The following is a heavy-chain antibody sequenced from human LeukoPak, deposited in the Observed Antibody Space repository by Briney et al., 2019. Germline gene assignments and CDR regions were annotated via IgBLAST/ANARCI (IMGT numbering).Heavy chain of an antibody. CDR3: ARQGRVGNWFDP. CDR1: RGSISSSSYY. D-gene: IGHD1-26*01. Sequence: KPSETLSLTCTVSRGSISSSSYYWGWIRQPPGKGLEWIGSIYYSGSTYYNPSLKSRVTISVDTSKNQFSLKLSSVTAADTAVYYCARQGRVGNWFDPWGQGTLVTVSS. V-gene: IGHV4-39*01. J-gene: IGHJ5*02. CDR2: IYYSGST.